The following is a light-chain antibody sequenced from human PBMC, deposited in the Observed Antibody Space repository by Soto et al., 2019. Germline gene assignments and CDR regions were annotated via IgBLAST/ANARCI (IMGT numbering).Light chain of an antibody. J-gene: IGKJ5*01. CDR2: GAS. CDR1: QSVSSSY. CDR3: QQYGSSPPIT. V-gene: IGKV3-20*01. Sequence: EIVLTQSPGTLSLSPGERATLSCRASQSVSSSYLAWYQQKPGQAPRLLIYGASSRATGIPDRFSGSGSGTDFTLTISRREPVDFAVYYCQQYGSSPPITFGQGTRL.